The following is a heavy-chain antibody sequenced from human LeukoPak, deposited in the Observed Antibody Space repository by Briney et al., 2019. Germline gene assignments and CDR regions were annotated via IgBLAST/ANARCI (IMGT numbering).Heavy chain of an antibody. CDR3: ASLAGSTSWALFDH. CDR1: GFTFSSYW. V-gene: IGHV3-74*01. J-gene: IGHJ4*02. Sequence: PGGSLRLSCAASGFTFSSYWMHWVRQAPGKGLVWVSRINSDGSSTSYADSVKGRFTISRDNAKNTLYLQMNSLRAEDTAVYYCASLAGSTSWALFDHWGQGTLVTVSS. D-gene: IGHD2-2*01. CDR2: INSDGSST.